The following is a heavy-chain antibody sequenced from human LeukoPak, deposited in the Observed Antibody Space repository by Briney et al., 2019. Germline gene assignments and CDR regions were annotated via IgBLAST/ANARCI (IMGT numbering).Heavy chain of an antibody. D-gene: IGHD1-26*01. J-gene: IGHJ6*02. CDR2: IYYSGST. Sequence: PSETLSLTCTVSGGSISSSSYYWGWIRQPPGKGLEWIGSIYYSGSTYYNPSLKGRATISVDTSKNQFSLKLSTVTAADTGVYYCARDGSQTSYYSLGMDVWGRGTTVTVSS. CDR1: GGSISSSSYY. V-gene: IGHV4-39*02. CDR3: ARDGSQTSYYSLGMDV.